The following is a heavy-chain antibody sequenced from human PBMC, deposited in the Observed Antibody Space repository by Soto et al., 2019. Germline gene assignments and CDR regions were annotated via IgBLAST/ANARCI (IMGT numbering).Heavy chain of an antibody. CDR3: ARVQDDWLSYFDY. Sequence: PGGSLRLSCAASGFTFSSYSMTWVRQAPGKGLEWVSSISSSSSYIYYADSVKGRFTISRDNAKNSLYLQMNSLRAEDTAVYYCARVQDDWLSYFDYWGQGTLVTVSS. CDR1: GFTFSSYS. J-gene: IGHJ4*02. V-gene: IGHV3-21*01. D-gene: IGHD3-9*01. CDR2: ISSSSSYI.